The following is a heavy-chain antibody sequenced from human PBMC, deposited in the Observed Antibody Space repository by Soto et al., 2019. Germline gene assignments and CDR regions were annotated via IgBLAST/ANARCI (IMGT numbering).Heavy chain of an antibody. J-gene: IGHJ4*02. D-gene: IGHD6-19*01. V-gene: IGHV3-23*01. CDR1: GFTFSSYA. CDR2: ISGSGGST. CDR3: AVGSSGRYSFGY. Sequence: GFLRLACSASGFTFSSYAMSWVRQAPGKGLEWVSAISGSGGSTYYADSVKGWFTISRDNSKNTLYLQMNSLRAEDTAVYYCAVGSSGRYSFGYWGQGTLVTVSS.